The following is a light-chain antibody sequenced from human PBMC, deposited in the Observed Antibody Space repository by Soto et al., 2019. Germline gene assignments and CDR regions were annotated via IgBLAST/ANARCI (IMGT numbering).Light chain of an antibody. CDR2: EVS. CDR3: TSYAGSNNFFYV. V-gene: IGLV2-8*01. Sequence: QSALTQPPSASGSPGQSVTISCTGTSSDVGGYNYVSWYQQHPGKAPKLMIYEVSKRPSGVPDRFSGSKSDNTASLTVSGLQAEDEADYYCTSYAGSNNFFYVFGTGTKLTVL. CDR1: SSDVGGYNY. J-gene: IGLJ1*01.